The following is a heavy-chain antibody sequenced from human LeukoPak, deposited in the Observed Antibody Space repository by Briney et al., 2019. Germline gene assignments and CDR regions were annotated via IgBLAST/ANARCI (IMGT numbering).Heavy chain of an antibody. V-gene: IGHV4-39*01. CDR1: GVSIRSSYYY. CDR2: IYDSGST. J-gene: IGHJ4*02. Sequence: SETLSLTCTVSGVSIRSSYYYWGWIRQPPGKGLEWIGSIYDSGSTYYNPSLKSRVTISVDTSKNQFSLKLNSVTAADTAVYYCARGAGKGDYWGQGTLVTVSS. D-gene: IGHD4-23*01. CDR3: ARGAGKGDY.